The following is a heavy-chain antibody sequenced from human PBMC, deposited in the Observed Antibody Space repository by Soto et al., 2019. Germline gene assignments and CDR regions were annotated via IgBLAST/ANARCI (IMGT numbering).Heavy chain of an antibody. CDR1: GYTFTSYD. CDR3: ARGITLFRVVDP. CDR2: MNPNSGNT. V-gene: IGHV1-8*01. J-gene: IGHJ5*02. D-gene: IGHD3-3*01. Sequence: QVQLVQSGAEVKKPGASVKVSCKASGYTFTSYDINWVRQATGQGLEWMVWMNPNSGNTGYAQKFQGRVTMTRNTSISTAYMELSSLRSEDTTVYYCARGITLFRVVDPGGQGTLVTFSS.